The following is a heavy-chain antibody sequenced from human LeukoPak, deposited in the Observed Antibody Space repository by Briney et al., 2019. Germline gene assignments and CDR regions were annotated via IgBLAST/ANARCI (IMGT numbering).Heavy chain of an antibody. V-gene: IGHV5-51*01. Sequence: GESLKISCKGSGYSFTSYWIGWVRQMPGKGLEWMGIIYPGDSDTRYSPSFQGQVTISADKSISTAYLQWSSLKASDTAMYYCARARRDGYKSGFWFDPWGQGTLVTVSS. CDR3: ARARRDGYKSGFWFDP. D-gene: IGHD5-24*01. CDR1: GYSFTSYW. CDR2: IYPGDSDT. J-gene: IGHJ5*02.